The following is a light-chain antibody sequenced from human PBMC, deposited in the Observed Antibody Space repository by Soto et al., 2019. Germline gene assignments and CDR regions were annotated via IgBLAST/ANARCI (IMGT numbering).Light chain of an antibody. CDR1: QSVSSN. J-gene: IGKJ5*01. V-gene: IGKV3-15*01. Sequence: EIVFTQSPGTLPLSPGERATLSCRASQSVSSNLAWYQQKPGQAPRLLIYGASTRATGIPARFSGSGSGTEFTLTISSLQSEDFAVYYCQQYNDWPPRITFGQGTRLEIK. CDR3: QQYNDWPPRIT. CDR2: GAS.